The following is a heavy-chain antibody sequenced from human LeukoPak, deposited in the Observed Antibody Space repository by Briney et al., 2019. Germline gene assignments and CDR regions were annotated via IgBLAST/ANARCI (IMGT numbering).Heavy chain of an antibody. V-gene: IGHV3-30*18. J-gene: IGHJ4*02. CDR3: AKASLKWELLHLFDY. D-gene: IGHD1-26*01. Sequence: PGGSLRLSCAASGFTFSSYGMHWVRQAPGKGLEWVAVISYDGSNKYYADSVKGRFTISRDNSKNTLYLQMNSLRAGDTAVYYCAKASLKWELLHLFDYWGQGTLVTVSS. CDR2: ISYDGSNK. CDR1: GFTFSSYG.